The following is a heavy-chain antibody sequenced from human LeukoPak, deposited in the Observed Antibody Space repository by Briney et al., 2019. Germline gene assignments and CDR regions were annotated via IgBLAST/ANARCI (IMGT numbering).Heavy chain of an antibody. CDR1: GFTVSSNF. CDR2: IYTSGIT. Sequence: PGGSLRLSCAVSGFTVSSNFMSWVRQAPGKGPEWVSVIYTSGITYYADSVRGRFTISRDNSKNTLYLQMDSLTAEDTAVYYCAREDAGGTYSFDYWGQGTLVTVPS. D-gene: IGHD1-26*01. V-gene: IGHV3-66*01. J-gene: IGHJ4*02. CDR3: AREDAGGTYSFDY.